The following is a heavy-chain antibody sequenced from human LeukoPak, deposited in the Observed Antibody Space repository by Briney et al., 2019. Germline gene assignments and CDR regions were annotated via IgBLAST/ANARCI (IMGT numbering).Heavy chain of an antibody. CDR3: ARDLQRITIFGGALGFDP. Sequence: PGGSLRLSCAASGFTVSSNYMSWVRQAPGKGLEWVSVIYSGGSTYYADSVKGRFTISRDNSKNTLYLQMNSLRAEDTAVYYCARDLQRITIFGGALGFDPWGQGTLVTVSS. V-gene: IGHV3-66*01. CDR1: GFTVSSNY. J-gene: IGHJ5*02. D-gene: IGHD3-3*01. CDR2: IYSGGST.